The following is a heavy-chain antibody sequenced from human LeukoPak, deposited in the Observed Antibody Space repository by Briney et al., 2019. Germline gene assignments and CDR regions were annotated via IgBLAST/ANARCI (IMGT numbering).Heavy chain of an antibody. CDR1: GFTFSSFG. V-gene: IGHV3-33*06. CDR3: AKDWSGPLDY. J-gene: IGHJ4*02. D-gene: IGHD3/OR15-3a*01. CDR2: IWSDGSNR. Sequence: PGRSLRLSCAASGFTFSSFGMHWVRQAPGKGLEWVTSIWSDGSNRKYADSVKGRFTISRDNSKNTLYLQMNSLRAEDTAVYYCAKDWSGPLDYWGQGTRVTVSS.